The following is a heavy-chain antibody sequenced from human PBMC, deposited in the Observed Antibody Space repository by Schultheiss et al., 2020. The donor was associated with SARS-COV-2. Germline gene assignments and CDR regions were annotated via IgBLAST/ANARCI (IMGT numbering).Heavy chain of an antibody. V-gene: IGHV4-59*01. D-gene: IGHD3-22*01. CDR1: GGSISSYY. J-gene: IGHJ6*02. Sequence: ETLSLTCTVSGGSISSYYWSWIRQPPGKGLEWIGYIYYSGSTNYNPSLKSRVTISVDTSKNQFSLKLSSVTAADTAVYYCARVRGGYYYDSSGYYGDYYYYYGMDVWGQGTTVTVSS. CDR2: IYYSGST. CDR3: ARVRGGYYYDSSGYYGDYYYYYGMDV.